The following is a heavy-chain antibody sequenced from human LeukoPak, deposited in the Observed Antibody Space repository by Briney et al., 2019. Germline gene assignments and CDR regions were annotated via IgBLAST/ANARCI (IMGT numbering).Heavy chain of an antibody. J-gene: IGHJ4*02. CDR1: GFTFSSYA. CDR3: AKDRSDYVWGSYRRPYYFDY. CDR2: ISGSGGST. V-gene: IGHV3-23*01. Sequence: GGSLRLSCAASGFTFSSYAMSWVRQAPGKGLEWVSAISGSGGSTYYADSVKGRFTISRDNSKTTLYLQMNSMRAEDTAVYYCAKDRSDYVWGSYRRPYYFDYWGQGTLVTVSS. D-gene: IGHD3-16*02.